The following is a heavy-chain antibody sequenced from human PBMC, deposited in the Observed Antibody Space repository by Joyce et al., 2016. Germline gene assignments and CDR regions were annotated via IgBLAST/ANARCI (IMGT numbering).Heavy chain of an antibody. Sequence: QVQLVQSGAELKKPGCSVKVSWRTSEGTFSNSSIPWVRQAPGHGLEWMGGTIPVSGATKYAQKFVGRVTITADELTNTVYMDLSSLKFDDTAIFYCASGNDMDVWGQGTTVTVSS. CDR3: ASGNDMDV. D-gene: IGHD1-14*01. CDR2: TIPVSGAT. CDR1: EGTFSNSS. V-gene: IGHV1-69*01. J-gene: IGHJ6*02.